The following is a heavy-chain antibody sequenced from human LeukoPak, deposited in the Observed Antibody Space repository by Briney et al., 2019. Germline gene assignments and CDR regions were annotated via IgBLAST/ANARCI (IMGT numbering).Heavy chain of an antibody. J-gene: IGHJ5*02. D-gene: IGHD2-2*01. V-gene: IGHV1-8*01. CDR1: GYTLTNYD. Sequence: ASVTVSFKASGYTLTNYDINWVRQATGQGLEWMGWMNPNSGNTGYAQKFQGRVTMTRNTTISTAYMELSSLRSEDPAVYYCARGPYCRSMSCPYWFDPWGQGTLVTVSS. CDR2: MNPNSGNT. CDR3: ARGPYCRSMSCPYWFDP.